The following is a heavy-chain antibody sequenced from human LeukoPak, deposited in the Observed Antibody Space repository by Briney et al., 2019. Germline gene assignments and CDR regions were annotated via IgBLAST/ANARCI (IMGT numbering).Heavy chain of an antibody. Sequence: GGSLRLSCVASGFIFSSYAMTWVRQAPGKGLEWVSAIAGSGTGTDYADSVKGRFTIYRDNSKNTLYLQMNSLRAEDTAEYYCAKGLYHYFGSGSYTLDYWGQGTLVTVSS. V-gene: IGHV3-23*01. D-gene: IGHD3-10*01. CDR3: AKGLYHYFGSGSYTLDY. CDR1: GFIFSSYA. CDR2: IAGSGTGT. J-gene: IGHJ4*02.